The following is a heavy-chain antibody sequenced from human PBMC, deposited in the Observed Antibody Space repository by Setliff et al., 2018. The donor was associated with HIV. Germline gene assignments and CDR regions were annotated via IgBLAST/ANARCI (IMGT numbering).Heavy chain of an antibody. CDR1: GDSITRGSFF. J-gene: IGHJ4*02. CDR3: ALDPGYRRDY. Sequence: PSETLSLTCTVSGDSITRGSFFWSWIRQPPGKGLEWIGHIYTSGSTNYNPSLKSRVTMSVDTSKNQFSLNLSSVTAADTAVYYCALDPGYRRDYWGQGTLVTVSS. D-gene: IGHD5-12*01. CDR2: IYTSGST. V-gene: IGHV4-61*09.